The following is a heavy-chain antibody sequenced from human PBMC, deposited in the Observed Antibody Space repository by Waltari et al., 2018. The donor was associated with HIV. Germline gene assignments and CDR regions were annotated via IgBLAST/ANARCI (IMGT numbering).Heavy chain of an antibody. CDR3: ARVKKDVSIFGVKGDYGMDV. CDR1: GVSLHTRGMC. V-gene: IGHV2-70*15. J-gene: IGHJ6*02. CDR2: IDWDDGE. D-gene: IGHD3-3*02. Sequence: QVTLRESGPVLVKPAQTLTLPCTFSGVSLHTRGMCINWIRPPPGKALEWLARIDWDDGEHYNSSLKTRLTISKGTSKNQVVLTMSNMDPLDTGTFYCARVKKDVSIFGVKGDYGMDVWGQGTTVIVSS.